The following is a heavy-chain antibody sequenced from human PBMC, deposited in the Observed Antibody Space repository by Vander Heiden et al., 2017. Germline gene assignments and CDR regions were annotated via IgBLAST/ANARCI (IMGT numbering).Heavy chain of an antibody. CDR3: ARGNGVVSNGWFHFDY. CDR2: MNPGGGST. CDR1: GNNPTSYY. D-gene: IGHD6-19*01. J-gene: IGHJ4*02. Sequence: QVHLVQSGTEVKKPGASVKVSCTTSGNNPTSYYMHWMRQAPGQGLEWMGIMNPGGGSTTYAQKFQGRVTMTRDTSTSTVYMELSGLRSEDTAVYYCARGNGVVSNGWFHFDYWGQGTLVTVSS. V-gene: IGHV1-46*01.